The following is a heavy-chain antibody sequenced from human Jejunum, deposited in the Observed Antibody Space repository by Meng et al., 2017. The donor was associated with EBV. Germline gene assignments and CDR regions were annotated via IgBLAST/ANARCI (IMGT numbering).Heavy chain of an antibody. J-gene: IGHJ4*02. V-gene: IGHV3-74*01. Sequence: EVQLVESGGGLVPAWGSLSLSCVGSGYNFSNYWMHWVRQTPGKGLVWVSRINEDGTHTDYADSVKGRFTISRDNAKNTLTLQMNSLRVEDTAVYYCSRDLRGPFDYWGQGTLVTVSS. D-gene: IGHD3-16*01. CDR2: INEDGTHT. CDR1: GYNFSNYW. CDR3: SRDLRGPFDY.